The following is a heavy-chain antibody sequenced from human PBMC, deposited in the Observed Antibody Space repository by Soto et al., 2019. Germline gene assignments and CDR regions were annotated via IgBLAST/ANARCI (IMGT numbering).Heavy chain of an antibody. CDR1: RFTFSSYA. CDR2: IGGSGGAST. D-gene: IGHD2-21*01. Sequence: GGSLRLSCVGSRFTFSSYAMSWVRQAPGKGLEWVSTIGGSGGASTHYADPVKGRFTISRDKSKSTLYLQMNSLRAEDTAIYYCAKRDSDGDYYFDYWGQGTLVTVSS. CDR3: AKRDSDGDYYFDY. J-gene: IGHJ4*02. V-gene: IGHV3-23*01.